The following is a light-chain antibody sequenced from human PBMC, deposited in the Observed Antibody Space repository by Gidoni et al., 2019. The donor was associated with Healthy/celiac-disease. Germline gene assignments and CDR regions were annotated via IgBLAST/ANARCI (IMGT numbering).Light chain of an antibody. CDR2: GNS. Sequence: QSVLTQPPSVSGAPGQRVTISCTGSSSNIGAGYDVHWYQQLPATAPKLLIYGNSNRPSGVPDRFSGSKSGTSASLAITGLQAEDEADYYCQSYDSSLSGSAYVFGGGTKLTVL. V-gene: IGLV1-40*01. J-gene: IGLJ2*01. CDR1: SSNIGAGYD. CDR3: QSYDSSLSGSAYV.